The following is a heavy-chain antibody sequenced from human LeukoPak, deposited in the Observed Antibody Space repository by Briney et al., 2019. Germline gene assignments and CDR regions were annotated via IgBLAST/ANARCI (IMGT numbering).Heavy chain of an antibody. CDR2: IKQDGGEK. Sequence: PGGSLRLSCVASGFTFSRYWMTWVRQAPGKGLEWVANIKQDGGEKTYVDSVKGRFTISRDNAKNAVYLQMNSLRVADTAVYYCARDNPQSYWGQGTLVTVSS. V-gene: IGHV3-7*03. J-gene: IGHJ4*02. CDR1: GFTFSRYW. CDR3: ARDNPQSY.